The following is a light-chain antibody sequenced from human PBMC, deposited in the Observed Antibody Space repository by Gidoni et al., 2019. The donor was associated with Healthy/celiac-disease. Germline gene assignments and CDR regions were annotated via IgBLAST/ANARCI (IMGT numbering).Light chain of an antibody. CDR1: QSLLHSNGYNY. CDR2: LGS. CDR3: MQALHTKT. J-gene: IGKJ1*01. V-gene: IGKV2-28*01. Sequence: ESVRTQAPLYLPVTPGEPAAISCRSSQSLLHSNGYNYLDWYLQKPWQSPQLLIYLGSNRASGVPDRFSGSGSGTDFTLKIISVEAADVGVYYCMQALHTKTFGQGTKVEIK.